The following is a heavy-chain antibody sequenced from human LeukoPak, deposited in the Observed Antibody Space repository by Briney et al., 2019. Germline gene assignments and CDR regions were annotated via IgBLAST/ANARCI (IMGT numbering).Heavy chain of an antibody. CDR3: AQLDYYDSSGYYSDY. J-gene: IGHJ4*02. CDR2: VRYDGSNK. Sequence: GGSLRLSCAASGFTFSSYGMHWVRQAPGKGLEWVAFVRYDGSNKYYADSVKGRFTISRDNSKNTLYLQMNSLRAEDTAVYYCAQLDYYDSSGYYSDYWGPGTLVTVSS. CDR1: GFTFSSYG. V-gene: IGHV3-30*02. D-gene: IGHD3-22*01.